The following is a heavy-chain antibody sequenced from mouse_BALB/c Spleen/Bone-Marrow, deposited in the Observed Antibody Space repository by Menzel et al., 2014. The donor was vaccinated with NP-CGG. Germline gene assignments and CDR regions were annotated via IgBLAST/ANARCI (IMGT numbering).Heavy chain of an antibody. D-gene: IGHD2-3*01. CDR1: GYAFTDYL. V-gene: IGHV1-54*01. CDR3: ARYDGYFDY. Sequence: VQRVESGAELVRPGTSVKVSCKASGYAFTDYLMEWLKQRPGQGLEWIGVINPGSGSTNYNEKFKDKATLTADKSSSTAYMQLSRLTSDDSAVYFCARYDGYFDYWGQGTILTVSS. J-gene: IGHJ2*01. CDR2: INPGSGST.